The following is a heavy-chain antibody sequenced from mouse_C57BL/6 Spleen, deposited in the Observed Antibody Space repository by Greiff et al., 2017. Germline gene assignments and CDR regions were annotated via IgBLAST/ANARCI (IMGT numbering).Heavy chain of an antibody. CDR1: GFTFSDYY. J-gene: IGHJ4*01. D-gene: IGHD2-4*01. CDR2: ISNGGGST. CDR3: ARHYDYDDYYAMDY. V-gene: IGHV5-12*01. Sequence: EVMLVESGGGLVQPGGSLKLSCAASGFTFSDYYMYWVRQTPEKRLEWVAYISNGGGSTYYPDTVKGRFTISRDNAKNTLYLQMSRLTSEDTAMYYCARHYDYDDYYAMDYWGQGTSVTVSS.